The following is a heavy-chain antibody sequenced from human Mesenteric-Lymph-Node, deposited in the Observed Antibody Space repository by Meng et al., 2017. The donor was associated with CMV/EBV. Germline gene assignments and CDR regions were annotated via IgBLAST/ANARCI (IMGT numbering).Heavy chain of an antibody. J-gene: IGHJ4*02. CDR2: IYHSGST. CDR1: GYSISSGYY. D-gene: IGHD3-22*01. CDR3: AREALGIVVVIKYFDY. V-gene: IGHV4-38-2*02. Sequence: SETLSLTCTVSGYSISSGYYWGWIRQPPGKGLEWIGSIYHSGSTYYNPSLKSRVTISVDTSKNQFSLKLSSVTAADTAVYYCAREALGIVVVIKYFDYWGQGTLVTVSS.